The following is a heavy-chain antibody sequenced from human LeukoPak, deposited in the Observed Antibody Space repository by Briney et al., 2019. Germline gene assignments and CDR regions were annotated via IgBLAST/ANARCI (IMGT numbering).Heavy chain of an antibody. Sequence: ASVKVSCKASGYTFIGYYMHWVRQAPGQGREGMGWINPNSGGTNYAQKFQGRVTMTRGTSISTAYMKMSRRRSDDPAVYYCARDLSGSSAYWGQGTLVTVSS. CDR1: GYTFIGYY. V-gene: IGHV1-2*02. J-gene: IGHJ4*02. D-gene: IGHD5-12*01. CDR2: INPNSGGT. CDR3: ARDLSGSSAY.